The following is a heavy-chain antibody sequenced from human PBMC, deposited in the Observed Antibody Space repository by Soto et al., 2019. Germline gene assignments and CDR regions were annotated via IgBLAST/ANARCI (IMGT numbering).Heavy chain of an antibody. V-gene: IGHV3-64*01. CDR1: GFTFSSYA. Sequence: EVQLVESGGGLVQPGGSLRLSCAASGFTFSSYAMHWVRQAPGKGLEYVSAISSNGGSTYYANSVKGRFTISRDNSKNALYLQMGSLRAEDIAVYYCASMGSSGYWFDYWGQGTLVTVSS. D-gene: IGHD3-22*01. J-gene: IGHJ4*02. CDR2: ISSNGGST. CDR3: ASMGSSGYWFDY.